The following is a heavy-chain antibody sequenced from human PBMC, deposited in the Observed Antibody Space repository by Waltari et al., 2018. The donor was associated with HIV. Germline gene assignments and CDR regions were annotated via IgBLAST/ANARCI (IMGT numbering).Heavy chain of an antibody. V-gene: IGHV1-24*01. D-gene: IGHD5-12*01. CDR1: GYTLSQLN. J-gene: IGHJ6*03. Sequence: QVQLKHSGAEVKKPGASVKVSCNISGYTLSQLNMNWVRQAPGKGLEWLGGIHPEEKRPIYAQNFQGRVTMTEDRGTNTAFMELSSLRSDDTAVYYCAGSGRNLYYYYMDVWGTGTTVTVSS. CDR2: IHPEEKRP. CDR3: AGSGRNLYYYYMDV.